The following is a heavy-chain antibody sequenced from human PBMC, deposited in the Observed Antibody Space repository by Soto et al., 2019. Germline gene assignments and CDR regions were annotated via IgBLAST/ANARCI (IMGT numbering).Heavy chain of an antibody. CDR1: GGSMSSSSYY. J-gene: IGHJ4*02. Sequence: QLQLQESGPGLVKPSETLSLTCTVSGGSMSSSSYYWGWIRQPPGKGLEWIGNIYNSGSTYYNPSIKSRVTISVDTSKNQFSLKLNSVTAADTAVYYCARLQYYYDSSVHWGQGTLVTVSS. V-gene: IGHV4-39*01. D-gene: IGHD3-22*01. CDR2: IYNSGST. CDR3: ARLQYYYDSSVH.